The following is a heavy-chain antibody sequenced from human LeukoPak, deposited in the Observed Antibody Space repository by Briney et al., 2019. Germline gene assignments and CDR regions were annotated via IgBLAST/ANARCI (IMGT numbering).Heavy chain of an antibody. J-gene: IGHJ6*02. CDR3: AREQGGMDV. V-gene: IGHV3-48*02. CDR1: GFTFSSYS. CDR2: ISSSSSTI. Sequence: GGSLRLSCAASGFTFSSYSMSWVRQAPGEGLEWVSYISSSSSTIYYADSVKGRFTISRDNAKNSLYLQVNSLRDEDTAVYYCAREQGGMDVWGQGTTVTVSS.